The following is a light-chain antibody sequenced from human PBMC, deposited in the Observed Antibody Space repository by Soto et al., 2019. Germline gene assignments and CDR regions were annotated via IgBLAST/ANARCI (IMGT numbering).Light chain of an antibody. CDR2: GAS. CDR3: QQYNNWPFT. CDR1: QSVSSN. V-gene: IGKV3-15*01. Sequence: EIVMTQSPATLSVSPGERATLSCRASQSVSSNLAWYQQKPGQAPRLLIYGASTRSTGIPARFSVSGSGTEFTLTISSLQSEDFAVYYCQQYNNWPFTFGPGNKVYIK. J-gene: IGKJ3*01.